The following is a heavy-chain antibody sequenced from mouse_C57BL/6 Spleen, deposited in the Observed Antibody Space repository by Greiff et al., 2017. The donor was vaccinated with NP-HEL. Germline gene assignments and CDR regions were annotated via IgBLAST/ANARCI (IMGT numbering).Heavy chain of an antibody. CDR1: GYAFSSSW. V-gene: IGHV1-82*01. CDR3: ARGALYWYFDV. J-gene: IGHJ1*03. Sequence: VMLVESGPELVKPGASVKISCKASGYAFSSSWMNWVKQRPGKGLEWIGRIYPGDGDTNYNGKFKGKATLTADKSSSTAYMQLSSLTSEDSAVYFCARGALYWYFDVWGTGTTVTVSS. CDR2: IYPGDGDT.